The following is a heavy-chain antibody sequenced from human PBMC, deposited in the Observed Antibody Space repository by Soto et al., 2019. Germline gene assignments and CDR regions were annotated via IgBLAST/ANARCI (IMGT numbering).Heavy chain of an antibody. CDR1: GFTFSSYA. Sequence: PGGSLILSCAAAGFTFSSYAMHWVRQAPGKGLEWVAVISYDGSNKYYADSVKGRFTISRDNSKNTLYLQMNSLRAEDTAVYYCARDAHYYDSSGYYNYWGQGTLVTVSS. CDR2: ISYDGSNK. V-gene: IGHV3-30-3*01. J-gene: IGHJ4*02. D-gene: IGHD3-22*01. CDR3: ARDAHYYDSSGYYNY.